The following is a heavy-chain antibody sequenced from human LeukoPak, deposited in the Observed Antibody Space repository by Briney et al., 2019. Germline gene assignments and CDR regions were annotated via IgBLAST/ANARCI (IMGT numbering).Heavy chain of an antibody. J-gene: IGHJ6*03. CDR2: ISWNSGSI. CDR3: AKDSSSGIYYYYYMDV. D-gene: IGHD6-19*01. V-gene: IGHV3-9*01. Sequence: ETGGPLRLSCAASGFTFDDYAMHWVRQAPGKGLEWVSGISWNSGSIGYADSVKGRFTISRDNAKNSLYLQMNSLRAEDTALYYCAKDSSSGIYYYYYMDVWGKGTTVTISS. CDR1: GFTFDDYA.